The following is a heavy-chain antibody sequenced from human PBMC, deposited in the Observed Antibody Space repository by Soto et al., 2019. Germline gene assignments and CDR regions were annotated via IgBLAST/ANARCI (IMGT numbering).Heavy chain of an antibody. J-gene: IGHJ3*02. Sequence: PSETLSLTCTVSGGSISSGGYYWSWIRQHPGKGLEWIGYIYYSGSTFHNPSLRSRVTISVDTSKNQFSLKLTSVTAADTAVYYCTSKFGQLLADAFDIWGQGTMVTVSS. D-gene: IGHD3-10*01. CDR2: IYYSGST. CDR1: GGSISSGGYY. V-gene: IGHV4-31*03. CDR3: TSKFGQLLADAFDI.